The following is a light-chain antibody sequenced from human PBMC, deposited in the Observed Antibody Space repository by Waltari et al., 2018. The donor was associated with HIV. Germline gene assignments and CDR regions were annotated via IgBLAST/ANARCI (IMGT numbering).Light chain of an antibody. CDR2: RNN. Sequence: QSVLTQEPSASGTPGQRVTISCSGSSSNIGSNYVYWYHQFPGTAPKLLIYRNNQRPSGVPDRFSGSKSGTSASLAISGLRSEDEADYYCATWDDTLSGPVFGGGTKLTVL. CDR1: SSNIGSNY. V-gene: IGLV1-47*01. CDR3: ATWDDTLSGPV. J-gene: IGLJ2*01.